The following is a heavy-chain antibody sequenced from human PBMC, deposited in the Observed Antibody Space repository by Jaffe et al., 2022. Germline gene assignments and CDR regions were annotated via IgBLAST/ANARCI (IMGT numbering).Heavy chain of an antibody. CDR3: ARPHKYCSGGSCYSGKIAFDI. D-gene: IGHD2-15*01. Sequence: QLQLQESGPGLVKPSETLSLTCTVSGGSISSSSYYWGWIRQPPGKGLEWIGSIYYSGSTYYNPSLKSRVTISVDTSKNQFSLKLSSVTAADTAVYYCARPHKYCSGGSCYSGKIAFDIWGQGTMVTVSS. CDR2: IYYSGST. V-gene: IGHV4-39*01. CDR1: GGSISSSSYY. J-gene: IGHJ3*02.